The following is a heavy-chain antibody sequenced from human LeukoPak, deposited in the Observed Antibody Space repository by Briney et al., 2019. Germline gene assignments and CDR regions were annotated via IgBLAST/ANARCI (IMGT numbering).Heavy chain of an antibody. V-gene: IGHV3-48*03. CDR1: EFTFSSYE. CDR3: ARTPRSQYSYGEYYFDY. Sequence: GGSLRLSCAASEFTFSSYEMNCVRQAPGKGLEWVSYISSSGSTIYYADSVKGRFTISRDNAKNSLYLQMNSLRAEDTAVYYCARTPRSQYSYGEYYFDYWGQGSLVTVSS. CDR2: ISSSGSTI. J-gene: IGHJ4*02. D-gene: IGHD5-18*01.